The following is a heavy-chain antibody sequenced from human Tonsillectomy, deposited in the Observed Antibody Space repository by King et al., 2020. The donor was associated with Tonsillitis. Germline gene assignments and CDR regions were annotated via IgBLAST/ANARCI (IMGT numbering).Heavy chain of an antibody. V-gene: IGHV4-39*01. J-gene: IGHJ4*02. D-gene: IGHD3-22*01. Sequence: LQLPESGPGLVKPSETLSLTCTVSGGSISSSSYYWGWIRQPPGKGLEWIGSIYYSGSTYYNPSLKSRVTMSVDTSNNQFSLKLSSVTAADTAVYYCARGSRLGIYYSDYWGQGTLVTVSS. CDR3: ARGSRLGIYYSDY. CDR1: GGSISSSSYY. CDR2: IYYSGST.